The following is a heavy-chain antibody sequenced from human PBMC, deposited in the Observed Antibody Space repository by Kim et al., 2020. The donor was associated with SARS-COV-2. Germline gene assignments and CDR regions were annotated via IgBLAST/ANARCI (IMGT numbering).Heavy chain of an antibody. Sequence: ASVKVSCKASGYTFTSYGISWVRQAPGQGLEWMGWISAYNGNTNYAQKLQGRVTMTTDTSTSTAYMELRSLRSDDTAVYYCARTYYYDSSGYYGDFDYWGKGTLVTVSS. J-gene: IGHJ4*02. CDR2: ISAYNGNT. CDR1: GYTFTSYG. CDR3: ARTYYYDSSGYYGDFDY. V-gene: IGHV1-18*04. D-gene: IGHD3-22*01.